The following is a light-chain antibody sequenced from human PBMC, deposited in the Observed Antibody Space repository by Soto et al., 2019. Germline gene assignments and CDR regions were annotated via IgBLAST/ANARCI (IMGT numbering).Light chain of an antibody. J-gene: IGKJ5*01. CDR3: QQRNSYPIT. V-gene: IGKV1-5*01. CDR1: QSISSW. CDR2: DAS. Sequence: DVHMSLSPSTLSASVGDRVKITCRASQSISSWLAWYQQRPGKAPKLLIYDASCLESGVPSRLSGSGSGTEFTLTISSLQPEDFATYYCQQRNSYPITFGQGTRLEIK.